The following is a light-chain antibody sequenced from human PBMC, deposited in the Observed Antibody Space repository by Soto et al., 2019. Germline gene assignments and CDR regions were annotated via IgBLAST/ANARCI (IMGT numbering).Light chain of an antibody. CDR1: QSVRSDY. CDR3: QQYGRTPFT. J-gene: IGKJ3*01. CDR2: GAS. V-gene: IGKV3-20*01. Sequence: EIVLTQSPGTLSVSPGERAALSCRASQSVRSDYLAWYQQKPGQAPRLLIYGASSRATGIPDRFSGSGSGADVTLPINRLEPEDFAVYYCQQYGRTPFTFGPGTKVDF.